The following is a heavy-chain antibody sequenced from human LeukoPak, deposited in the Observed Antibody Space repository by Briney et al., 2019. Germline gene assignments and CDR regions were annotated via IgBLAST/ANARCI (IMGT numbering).Heavy chain of an antibody. CDR1: GYNFVKYY. D-gene: IGHD6-19*01. V-gene: IGHV1-46*01. CDR3: ARGREYSSGWADY. Sequence: ASVKVSCKASGYNFVKYYIHWVRQAPGQGLEWMGTVNPSGGSTGYAQKFQGRVTMTRDTSTGAVYMELSSLRFEDTAVYYCARGREYSSGWADYWGQGTLITVFS. J-gene: IGHJ4*02. CDR2: VNPSGGST.